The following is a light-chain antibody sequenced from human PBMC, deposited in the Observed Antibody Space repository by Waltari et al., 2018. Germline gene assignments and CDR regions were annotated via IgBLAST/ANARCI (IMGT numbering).Light chain of an antibody. CDR2: WAS. Sequence: DIVMTQSPDSLAVSLGERATINCKSSQSVLYSSNNKNYLAWYQQKPGQPPKLLIYWASARESGVPDRFSGSGSGTDFTLTISSLQAEDVAVYYCQQYYSTPLRFGGGTKVEIK. CDR3: QQYYSTPLR. CDR1: QSVLYSSNNKNY. J-gene: IGKJ4*01. V-gene: IGKV4-1*01.